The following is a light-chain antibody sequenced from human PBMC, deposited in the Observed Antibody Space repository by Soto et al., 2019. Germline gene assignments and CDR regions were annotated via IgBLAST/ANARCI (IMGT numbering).Light chain of an antibody. Sequence: QSALTQPRSESGSPGQSVTISCTGTNSDVGGYNFVSWYQQLPGKAPKLMISAVSQRPSGVPDRFSGSKSGNTASLTISGLQADDDADYFCCSYTASDIWVFGGGTKLTVL. CDR2: AVS. J-gene: IGLJ3*02. V-gene: IGLV2-11*01. CDR3: CSYTASDIWV. CDR1: NSDVGGYNF.